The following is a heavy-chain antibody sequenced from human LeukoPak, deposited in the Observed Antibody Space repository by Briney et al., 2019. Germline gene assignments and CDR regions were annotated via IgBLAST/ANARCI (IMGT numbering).Heavy chain of an antibody. Sequence: GGSLRLSCAASGFTFSSYAMSWVRQAPGKGLEWVSVISGSGANTYYADSVKGRFTISRDNSKNTLCLQVNSLRAEDTAVYYCAKAKSYYSNYDYWGQGTLVTVSS. CDR1: GFTFSSYA. CDR3: AKAKSYYSNYDY. D-gene: IGHD4-11*01. CDR2: ISGSGANT. V-gene: IGHV3-23*01. J-gene: IGHJ4*02.